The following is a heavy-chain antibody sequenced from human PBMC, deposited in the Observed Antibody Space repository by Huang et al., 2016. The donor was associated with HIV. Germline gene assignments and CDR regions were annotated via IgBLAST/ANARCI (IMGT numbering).Heavy chain of an antibody. CDR3: ARSEPSRYYFDY. V-gene: IGHV3-30-3*01. Sequence: QVQLVESGGGVVQPGTSLRLSCAASGFTFSNDAMNWVRQAPGKGLEGVAVISNEGSTKYYADSVKGRFTISRDNSKNTVYLQMNSLRAEDTAVYYCARSEPSRYYFDYWGQGTLVTVSS. J-gene: IGHJ4*02. CDR2: ISNEGSTK. CDR1: GFTFSNDA.